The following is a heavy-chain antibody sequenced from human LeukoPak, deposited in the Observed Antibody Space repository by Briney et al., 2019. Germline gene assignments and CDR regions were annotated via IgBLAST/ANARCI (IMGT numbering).Heavy chain of an antibody. V-gene: IGHV3-30*02. J-gene: IGHJ3*02. Sequence: GGFLRLSCAASGFTFSSYGMHWVRQAPGKGLEWVAFIRYDGSNKYYADSVKGRFTISRDNSKTTLYLQMNSLRAEDTAVYHCARTDAFEIWGQGTMVTVSS. CDR1: GFTFSSYG. CDR3: ARTDAFEI. CDR2: IRYDGSNK.